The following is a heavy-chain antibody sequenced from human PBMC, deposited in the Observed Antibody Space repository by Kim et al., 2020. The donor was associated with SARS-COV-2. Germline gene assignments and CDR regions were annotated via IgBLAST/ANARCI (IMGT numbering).Heavy chain of an antibody. J-gene: IGHJ4*02. CDR1: GGSFSGYY. CDR3: AKWYSWPHIDY. D-gene: IGHD1-1*01. V-gene: IGHV4-34*01. Sequence: SETLSLTCAVYGGSFSGYYWSWIRQPPGKGLEWIGEINHSGSTNYNPSLKSRVTISVDTSKNQFSLKLSSVTAADTAVYYCAKWYSWPHIDYWGQGTLVTVSS. CDR2: INHSGST.